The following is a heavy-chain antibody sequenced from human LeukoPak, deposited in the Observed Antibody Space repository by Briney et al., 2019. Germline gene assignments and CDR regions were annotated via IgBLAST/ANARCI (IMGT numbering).Heavy chain of an antibody. J-gene: IGHJ4*02. CDR1: GFTFSDYA. CDR3: ARDGDRREGTTWVFENDY. D-gene: IGHD3-3*01. CDR2: ISYDGSNK. V-gene: IGHV3-30*04. Sequence: SRGSLRLSCAASGFTFSDYAMHWVRQAPGKGLEWVAFISYDGSNKYYADSVKGRFTVSRDNSKNTLYLQMNSLRAEDTAVCYCARDGDRREGTTWVFENDYWGQGTLVTVSS.